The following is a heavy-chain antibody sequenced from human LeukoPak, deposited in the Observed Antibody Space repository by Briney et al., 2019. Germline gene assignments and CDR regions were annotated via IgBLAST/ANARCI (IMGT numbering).Heavy chain of an antibody. Sequence: PGGSLRLSCTASGFTFSDYFMSWIRQAPGKGLEWISQISRSGTTIYYADSVRGRFTISRDNAKNSLYLQMSSLRAEDTAVYYCARDLNTAMDVWGRGTTVTVSS. CDR1: GFTFSDYF. CDR3: ARDLNTAMDV. CDR2: ISRSGTTI. J-gene: IGHJ6*02. D-gene: IGHD2-2*02. V-gene: IGHV3-11*01.